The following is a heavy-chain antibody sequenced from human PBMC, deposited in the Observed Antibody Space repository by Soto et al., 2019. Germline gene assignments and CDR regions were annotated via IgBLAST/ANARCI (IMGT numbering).Heavy chain of an antibody. CDR1: GFTVSSNY. Sequence: EVQLVETGGGLIQPGGSLRLSCAASGFTVSSNYMSWVRQAPGKGLEWVSVIYSGGSTYYADSVKGRCTISRDKSKNTLYLQMNSLRAEDTAVYYCAGECIAAADGGMDVWGQGTTVTVSS. D-gene: IGHD6-25*01. J-gene: IGHJ6*02. CDR3: AGECIAAADGGMDV. CDR2: IYSGGST. V-gene: IGHV3-53*02.